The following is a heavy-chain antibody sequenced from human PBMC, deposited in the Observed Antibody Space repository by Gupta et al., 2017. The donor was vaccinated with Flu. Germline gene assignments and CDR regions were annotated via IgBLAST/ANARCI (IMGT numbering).Heavy chain of an antibody. D-gene: IGHD3-16*01. J-gene: IGHJ6*03. V-gene: IGHV3-30*03. CDR3: ARDGLRTSYQMDV. Sequence: QVQLVESGGGVVQPARSLRLSCAASISISNYDMHWVRQAPGKGLEWVALVSFDGSKTYYSDSVKGRFTISRDNYKKTIYLQMSSLTLEDSAVYYCARDGLRTSYQMDVWGKGTTVTVSS. CDR1: ISISNYD. CDR2: VSFDGSKT.